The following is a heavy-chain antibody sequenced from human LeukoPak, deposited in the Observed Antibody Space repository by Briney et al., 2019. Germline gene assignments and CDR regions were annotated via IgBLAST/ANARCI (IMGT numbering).Heavy chain of an antibody. CDR2: IIPIFGTA. Sequence: SSVKVSCKASGGTFSSYAISWVRQAPGQGLEWMGGIIPIFGTANYAQKFQGRVTITADESTSTAYMELSSLRSEDTAVYYCARVMGLRYYDFWSGSYYFDYWGQGTLVTVSS. V-gene: IGHV1-69*01. CDR1: GGTFSSYA. J-gene: IGHJ4*02. CDR3: ARVMGLRYYDFWSGSYYFDY. D-gene: IGHD3-3*01.